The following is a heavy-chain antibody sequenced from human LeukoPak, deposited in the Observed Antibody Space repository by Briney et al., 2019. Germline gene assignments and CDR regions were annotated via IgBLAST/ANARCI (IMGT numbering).Heavy chain of an antibody. V-gene: IGHV3-21*01. CDR2: ISSSSSYI. J-gene: IGHJ4*02. CDR3: ARAYYYGSGSIRFNDY. Sequence: GGSLRLSCAASGFTFSSYSMNWVRQAPGKGLEWVSSISSSSSYIYYADSVKGRFTISRDNAKNSLYLQMNSLRAEDTAAYYCARAYYYGSGSIRFNDYWGQGTLVTVSS. D-gene: IGHD3-10*01. CDR1: GFTFSSYS.